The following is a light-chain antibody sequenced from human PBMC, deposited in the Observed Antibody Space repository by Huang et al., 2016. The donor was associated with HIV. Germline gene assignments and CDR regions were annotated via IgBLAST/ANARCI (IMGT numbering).Light chain of an antibody. J-gene: IGKJ5*01. CDR3: QQGYSALIT. Sequence: DILLTQSPFSLSASVEDRVTITCRASQNINTYLNWYQQKPGKAPNLLIHSASTLQTGVPSRFSGSGSGTDFTLTVNSLQPEDSATYYCQQGYSALITFGQGTRL. V-gene: IGKV1-39*01. CDR2: SAS. CDR1: QNINTY.